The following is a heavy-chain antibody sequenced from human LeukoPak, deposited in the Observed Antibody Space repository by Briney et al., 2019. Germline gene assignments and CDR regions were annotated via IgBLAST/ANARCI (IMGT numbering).Heavy chain of an antibody. CDR1: GVSFSGYY. J-gene: IGHJ5*02. V-gene: IGHV4-34*01. CDR2: INHSGST. Sequence: SETLSLTCAVYGVSFSGYYWSWIRQPPGKGLEWIGEINHSGSTNYNPSLKSRVTISVDTSKNQFSLKLSSVTAADTAVYYCASGTATRGWFDPWGQGTLVTVSS. D-gene: IGHD1-14*01. CDR3: ASGTATRGWFDP.